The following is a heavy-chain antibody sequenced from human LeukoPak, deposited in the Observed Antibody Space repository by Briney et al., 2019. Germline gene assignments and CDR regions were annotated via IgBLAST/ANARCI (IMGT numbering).Heavy chain of an antibody. CDR1: GGSISSYY. V-gene: IGHV4-4*07. CDR3: VRGGYYYGPSD. Sequence: SETLSLTCTVSGGSISSYYWSWIRQPAGKGLEWIGRTYTSGSINYNPSLKSRVTMSVDTSKNQFSLKLSSVTAADTAVYHCVRGGYYYGPSDWGQGTLVTVSS. J-gene: IGHJ4*02. CDR2: TYTSGSI. D-gene: IGHD3-10*01.